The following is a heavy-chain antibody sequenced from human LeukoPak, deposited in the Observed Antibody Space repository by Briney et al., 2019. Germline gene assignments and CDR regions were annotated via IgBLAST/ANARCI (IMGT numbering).Heavy chain of an antibody. V-gene: IGHV4-59*08. CDR2: IYYSGST. Sequence: SETLSLTCTVSGGSISSYYWSWIRQPPGKGLEWIGYIYYSGSTNYNPSLKSRVTISIDTSKNQFSLKLNSVTAADTAVYFCARLSAYDEYNWFDSWGQGTLVTVSS. J-gene: IGHJ5*01. CDR3: ARLSAYDEYNWFDS. D-gene: IGHD3-22*01. CDR1: GGSISSYY.